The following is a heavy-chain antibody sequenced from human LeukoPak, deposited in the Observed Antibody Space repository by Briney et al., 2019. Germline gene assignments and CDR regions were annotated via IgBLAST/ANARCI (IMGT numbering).Heavy chain of an antibody. CDR2: IYGDSDT. D-gene: IGHD6-13*01. Sequence: GESLKISCKASGYSCTSYWIGWVRQMPGKGLEWMGIIYGDSDTRYSPSFQGQVTISADKSISAAYLQWSSLKASDTAMYYCARTYSSSWIIDYWGQGTLVTVSS. J-gene: IGHJ4*02. CDR1: GYSCTSYW. CDR3: ARTYSSSWIIDY. V-gene: IGHV5-51*01.